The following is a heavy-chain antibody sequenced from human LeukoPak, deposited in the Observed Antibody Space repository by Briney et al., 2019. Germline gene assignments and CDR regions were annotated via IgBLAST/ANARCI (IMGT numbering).Heavy chain of an antibody. V-gene: IGHV3-74*01. CDR2: INDDGSAT. J-gene: IGHJ4*02. CDR3: AREILAPGKTHDY. CDR1: GFTFSNYW. Sequence: GGSLRLSCAASGFTFSNYWMHWVRQVPGKGRVWVSRINDDGSATFCADSVKGRFTISRDNAKNTLFLQINSLRAEDTAVYYCAREILAPGKTHDYWGQGTLVTVSS.